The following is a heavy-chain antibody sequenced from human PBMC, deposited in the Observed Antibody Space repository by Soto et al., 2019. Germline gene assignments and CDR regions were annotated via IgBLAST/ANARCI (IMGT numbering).Heavy chain of an antibody. D-gene: IGHD2-2*01. J-gene: IGHJ4*02. Sequence: EVQLLESGGGLVQPGGSLRLSCAASGFTFSSYALSWVRQAPGKGLEWVAAISGSAGSTSYADSVKGRFTISRDNSKHTLYLQMNSLSDEDTAVYYCAKRYCSSTSCYALWSAATVDYWGQGTLVTVSS. CDR2: ISGSAGST. CDR3: AKRYCSSTSCYALWSAATVDY. CDR1: GFTFSSYA. V-gene: IGHV3-23*01.